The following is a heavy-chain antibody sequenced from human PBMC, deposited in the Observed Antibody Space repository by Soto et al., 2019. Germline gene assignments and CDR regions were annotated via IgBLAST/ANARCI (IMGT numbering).Heavy chain of an antibody. CDR2: IYYSGST. V-gene: IGHV4-30-4*01. D-gene: IGHD1-26*01. CDR3: ARDPGRANAFDI. CDR1: GGSISSGDYY. Sequence: PSETLSLTCTVSGGSISSGDYYWSWIRQPPGKGLEWIGYIYYSGSTYYNPSLKSRVTISVDTSKNQFSLKLSSVTAADTAVYYCARDPGRANAFDIWGQGTMVIVSS. J-gene: IGHJ3*02.